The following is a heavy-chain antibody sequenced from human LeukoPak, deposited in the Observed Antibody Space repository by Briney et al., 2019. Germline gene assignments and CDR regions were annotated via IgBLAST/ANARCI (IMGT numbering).Heavy chain of an antibody. J-gene: IGHJ4*02. CDR2: ISSSSSTI. Sequence: PGGSLRLSCAASGVTLSSQSMSWVRQAPGKGLEWVSHISSSSSTIYYAHSVKGRFTISRDNAKNSLYLQMDSLRDEDTAMYYCASRHSRTWTFDYWGQGTLVTVSS. D-gene: IGHD6-13*01. CDR1: GVTLSSQS. V-gene: IGHV3-48*02. CDR3: ASRHSRTWTFDY.